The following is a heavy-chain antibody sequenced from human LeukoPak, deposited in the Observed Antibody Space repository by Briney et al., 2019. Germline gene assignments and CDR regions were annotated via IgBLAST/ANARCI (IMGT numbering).Heavy chain of an antibody. CDR2: IYTNGRDT. CDR3: AHLVWEYVGGLDV. V-gene: IGHV3-23*05. J-gene: IGHJ6*02. D-gene: IGHD3/OR15-3a*01. Sequence: GGSLRLSCAASGFTFRSFGMNWVRQAPGKGLEWVSGIYTNGRDTRYADSVKGRFTISRDNSKNTLYLQMHSLRVEDTAVYYCAHLVWEYVGGLDVWGQGTTVTVSS. CDR1: GFTFRSFG.